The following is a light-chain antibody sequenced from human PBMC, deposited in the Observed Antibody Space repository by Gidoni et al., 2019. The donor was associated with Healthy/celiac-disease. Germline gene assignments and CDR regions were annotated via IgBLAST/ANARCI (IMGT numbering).Light chain of an antibody. V-gene: IGKV1-9*01. J-gene: IGKJ1*01. CDR1: QGISSY. CDR3: QQLNSYPST. Sequence: DIQLTQSPSFLSASVGDRVTITCRASQGISSYLAWYQQKPGKAPKLLIYAASTLQSGVPSRFSGSGSETEFTLTIRSLQPEYFATYFCQQLNSYPSTFGQGTKVEIK. CDR2: AAS.